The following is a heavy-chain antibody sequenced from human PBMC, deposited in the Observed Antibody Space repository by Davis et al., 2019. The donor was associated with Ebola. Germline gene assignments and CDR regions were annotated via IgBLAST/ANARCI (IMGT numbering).Heavy chain of an antibody. CDR1: GGSFSGYY. CDR3: ARHLHCGDDCYDFYYYGMDV. J-gene: IGHJ6*02. Sequence: SETLSLTCAVYGGSFSGYYWSWIRQPPGKGLEWIGEINHSGSTNYNPSLKSRVTISEDTSKNQFSLKLRSVTAADTAVYYCARHLHCGDDCYDFYYYGMDVWGQGTTVTVSS. CDR2: INHSGST. D-gene: IGHD2-21*02. V-gene: IGHV4-34*01.